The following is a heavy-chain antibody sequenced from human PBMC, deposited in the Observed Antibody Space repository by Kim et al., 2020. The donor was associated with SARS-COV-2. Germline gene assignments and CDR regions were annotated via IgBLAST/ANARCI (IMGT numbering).Heavy chain of an antibody. V-gene: IGHV3-30*18. D-gene: IGHD3-10*01. CDR2: ISYDGSNK. CDR1: GFTFSSYG. Sequence: GGSLRLSCAASGFTFSSYGMHWVRQAPGKGLEWVAVISYDGSNKYYADSVKGRFTISRDNSKNTLYLQMNSLRAEDTAVYYCAKDTSGGHYYYYMDVWGKGTTVTVSS. CDR3: AKDTSGGHYYYYMDV. J-gene: IGHJ6*03.